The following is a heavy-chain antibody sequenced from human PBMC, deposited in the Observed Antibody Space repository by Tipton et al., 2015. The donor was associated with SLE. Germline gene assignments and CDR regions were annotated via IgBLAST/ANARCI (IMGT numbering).Heavy chain of an antibody. CDR2: INHSGST. CDR3: ARGGGMAGNDFWSSPGWFDP. Sequence: TLSLTCAVYGGSFSGYYWSWIRQPPGKGLEWIGEINHSGSTNYNPSLKSRVTISVDTSKNQFSLKLSSVTAADTAVYYCARGGGMAGNDFWSSPGWFDPWGQGTLVTVSS. D-gene: IGHD3-3*01. J-gene: IGHJ5*02. CDR1: GGSFSGYY. V-gene: IGHV4-34*01.